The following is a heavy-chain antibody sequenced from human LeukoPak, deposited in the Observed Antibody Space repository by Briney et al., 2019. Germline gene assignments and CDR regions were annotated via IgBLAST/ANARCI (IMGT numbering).Heavy chain of an antibody. CDR2: IYHSGST. V-gene: IGHV4-4*02. Sequence: PSGTLSLTCAVSGSSISSSNWWSWVRQPPGKGLEWIGEIYHSGSTNYNPSLKSRVSISVDKSKNQFSLKLSSVTAADTAVYYCAREVITGTTSRWDYWGQGTLVTVSS. D-gene: IGHD1-20*01. CDR1: GSSISSSNW. J-gene: IGHJ4*02. CDR3: AREVITGTTSRWDY.